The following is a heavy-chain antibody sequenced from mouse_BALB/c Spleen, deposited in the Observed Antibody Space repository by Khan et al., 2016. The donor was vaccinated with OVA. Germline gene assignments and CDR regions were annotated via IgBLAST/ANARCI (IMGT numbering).Heavy chain of an antibody. CDR1: GFTFSTYA. Sequence: VQLVESGGGLVKPGGSLKLSCAASGFTFSTYAMSWVRQTPEKRLEWVATISSYGDYTYYPDNVTGRFTISRDNAKNTLYLQMSSLRSEDTAMYYCARSPYGNFAYWGQGTLVTVSA. CDR2: ISSYGDYT. CDR3: ARSPYGNFAY. J-gene: IGHJ3*01. V-gene: IGHV5-9-3*01. D-gene: IGHD2-1*01.